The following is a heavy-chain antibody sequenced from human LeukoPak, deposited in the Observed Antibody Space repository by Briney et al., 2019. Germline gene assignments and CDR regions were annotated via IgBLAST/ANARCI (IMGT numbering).Heavy chain of an antibody. V-gene: IGHV3-23*01. CDR3: ASGIRGYYYYGMDV. CDR1: GFTFSSYV. J-gene: IGHJ6*02. Sequence: PGGSLRLSCAASGFTFSSYVMSWVRQTPGKGLEWVSAISGIGSSAYYGDSVKGRFTISRDNSKNTLYLQMNSLRAEDTAIYYCASGIRGYYYYGMDVWGQGTTVTVSS. CDR2: ISGIGSSA. D-gene: IGHD2-21*01.